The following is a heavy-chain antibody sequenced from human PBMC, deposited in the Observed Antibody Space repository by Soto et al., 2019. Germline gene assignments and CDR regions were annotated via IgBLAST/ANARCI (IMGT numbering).Heavy chain of an antibody. D-gene: IGHD1-1*01. J-gene: IGHJ3*01. CDR1: GMTVSGKKY. V-gene: IGHV3-53*01. CDR2: VYDVDGT. Sequence: DVQLVESGGGLIQRGGSLRLSCAAVGMTVSGKKYVAWVRQAPGKGLEWVSGVYDVDGTYDADSVKGRFTTSRDISKTTVYLEMNDLGPEDTAIYYCATWLQREHAYDVWGLGTTVTVSS. CDR3: ATWLQREHAYDV.